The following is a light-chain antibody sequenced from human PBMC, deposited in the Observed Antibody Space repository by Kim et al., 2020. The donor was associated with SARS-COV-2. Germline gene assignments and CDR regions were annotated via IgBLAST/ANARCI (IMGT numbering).Light chain of an antibody. CDR3: QQYGTSWT. V-gene: IGKV3-20*01. J-gene: IGKJ1*01. CDR2: GIS. Sequence: LRPRERATLSCRASESVTTHYLAWYQQKSGQAPRLLIYGISNRATGIPDRFSGSGSGTDFTLTISRLEPEDFAVYYCQQYGTSWTFGQGTKVDIK. CDR1: ESVTTHY.